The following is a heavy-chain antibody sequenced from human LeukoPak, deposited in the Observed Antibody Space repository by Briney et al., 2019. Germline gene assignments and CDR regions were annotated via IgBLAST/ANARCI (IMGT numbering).Heavy chain of an antibody. J-gene: IGHJ4*02. CDR1: GFTFSSYS. V-gene: IGHV3-21*01. CDR2: ISSSRSYI. D-gene: IGHD3-10*01. Sequence: GGSLRLSCAASGFTFSSYSMNWVRQAPGKGLEWVSSISSSRSYIYYGDSVKGRFTISRDNAKNSLYLQMNSLRAEDTAVYYCARDPLVRGVIINYFDYWGQGTLVTVSS. CDR3: ARDPLVRGVIINYFDY.